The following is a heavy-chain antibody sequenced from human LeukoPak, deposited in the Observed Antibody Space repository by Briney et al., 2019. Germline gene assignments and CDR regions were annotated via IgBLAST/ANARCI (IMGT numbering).Heavy chain of an antibody. Sequence: PGGSLRLSCAASGFTFSDYYMSWIRQAPGKGLEWVSYISSSGSTIYYADSVKGRFTISRDNARNSLYLQMNSLRAEDTAMYYCARDATPTQLWFRGSFDYWGLGALVTVAS. CDR1: GFTFSDYY. V-gene: IGHV3-11*01. J-gene: IGHJ4*02. CDR2: ISSSGSTI. CDR3: ARDATPTQLWFRGSFDY. D-gene: IGHD5-18*01.